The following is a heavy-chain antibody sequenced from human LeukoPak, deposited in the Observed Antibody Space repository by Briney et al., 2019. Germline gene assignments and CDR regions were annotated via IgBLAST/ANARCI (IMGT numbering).Heavy chain of an antibody. CDR3: AATGSYYYYYMDV. J-gene: IGHJ6*03. V-gene: IGHV3-43*01. Sequence: GGSLRLSCAASGFTFSSYWMHWVRQVPGKGLEWISLISWDAGNTYYADSVKGRFTISRDNSKNSLYLQMNSLRTEDTALYYCAATGSYYYYYMDVWGKGTTVTVSS. D-gene: IGHD4-17*01. CDR1: GFTFSSYW. CDR2: ISWDAGNT.